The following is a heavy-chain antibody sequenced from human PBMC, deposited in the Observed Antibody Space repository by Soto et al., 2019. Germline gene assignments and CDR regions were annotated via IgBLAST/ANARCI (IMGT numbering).Heavy chain of an antibody. J-gene: IGHJ6*02. V-gene: IGHV6-1*01. CDR2: TYYRSKWYN. D-gene: IGHD6-19*01. Sequence: SQTLSLTCAISGDSVSSNSATWNWIRQSPSRGLEWLGGTYYRSKWYNDYAVSVKSRITINPDTSKNQFSLQLNSVTPEDTAVYYCARVGGIAVAGYYYYGMDVWGQGTTVTVSS. CDR3: ARVGGIAVAGYYYYGMDV. CDR1: GDSVSSNSAT.